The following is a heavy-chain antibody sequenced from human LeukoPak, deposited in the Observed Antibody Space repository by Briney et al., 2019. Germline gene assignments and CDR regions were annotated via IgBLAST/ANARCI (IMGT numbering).Heavy chain of an antibody. Sequence: ASVKVSCKASGYTFTSYDNNWVRQATGQGLEWMGWMNPNSGNTAYAQKFQGRVTMTRNTSTSTAYMELSSLRSDDTAVYYCARGTRDYDILTGYSKPRFDYWGQGTLVTVSS. CDR3: ARGTRDYDILTGYSKPRFDY. CDR1: GYTFTSYD. J-gene: IGHJ4*02. V-gene: IGHV1-8*01. D-gene: IGHD3-9*01. CDR2: MNPNSGNT.